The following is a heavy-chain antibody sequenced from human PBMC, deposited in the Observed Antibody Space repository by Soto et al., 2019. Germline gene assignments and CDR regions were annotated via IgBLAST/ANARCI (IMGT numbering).Heavy chain of an antibody. CDR3: TRGGSSSPYYDPMDV. CDR1: GFILSDHY. CDR2: SRDKVNSYTT. V-gene: IGHV3-72*01. Sequence: DVQLVESGGGLVQPGGSLRLACTASGFILSDHYMDWVRQAPGKGLEWIGRSRDKVNSYTTQYAASVKGRFTISRDESKDSLYPQIDNLKTEDTAVYFCTRGGSSSPYYDPMDVW. D-gene: IGHD6-6*01. J-gene: IGHJ6*01.